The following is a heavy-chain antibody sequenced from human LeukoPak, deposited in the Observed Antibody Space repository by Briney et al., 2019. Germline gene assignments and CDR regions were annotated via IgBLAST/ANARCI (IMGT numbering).Heavy chain of an antibody. CDR1: GLSISSSY. CDR2: IYSCGST. V-gene: IGHV3-66*03. CDR3: ARGGWVDSSGYYYNCYFDY. J-gene: IGHJ4*02. D-gene: IGHD3-22*01. Sequence: GGSLRLSCAASGLSISSSYMSWVRQAPGKGLEWVSVIYSCGSTYYADSVKGRFTISRDNSKNTLYLQMNSLRAEDTAVYYCARGGWVDSSGYYYNCYFDYWGQGTLVTVSS.